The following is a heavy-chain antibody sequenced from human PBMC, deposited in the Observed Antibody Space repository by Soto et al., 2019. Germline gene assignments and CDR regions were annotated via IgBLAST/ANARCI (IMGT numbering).Heavy chain of an antibody. J-gene: IGHJ4*02. V-gene: IGHV4-4*02. Sequence: SETLSLTCAVSGGSFTSNNWWTWVRQPPGQGLEWIGEIYRTGGTNYNPPLKSRVTISLDKSENQFSLKVTSLTAADTAVYYCASRDPGTSVDYWGQGTLVTVSS. CDR3: ASRDPGTSVDY. D-gene: IGHD1-7*01. CDR2: IYRTGGT. CDR1: GGSFTSNNW.